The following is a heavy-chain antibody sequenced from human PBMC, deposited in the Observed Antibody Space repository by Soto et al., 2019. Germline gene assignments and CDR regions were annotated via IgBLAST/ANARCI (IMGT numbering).Heavy chain of an antibody. CDR3: ARLGNEYSSSWSSYYYGMDV. CDR2: IKQDGSEK. J-gene: IGHJ6*02. V-gene: IGHV3-7*03. CDR1: GFTFSSYW. Sequence: GGSLRLSCAASGFTFSSYWMSWVRQAPGKGLEWVANIKQDGSEKYYVDSVKGRFTISRDNAKNSLYLQMNSLRAEDTAVYYCARLGNEYSSSWSSYYYGMDVWGQGTPVTVSS. D-gene: IGHD6-13*01.